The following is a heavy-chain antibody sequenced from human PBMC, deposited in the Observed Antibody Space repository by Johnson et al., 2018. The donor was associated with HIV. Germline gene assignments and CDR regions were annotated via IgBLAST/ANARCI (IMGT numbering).Heavy chain of an antibody. CDR1: GFTFNSYW. J-gene: IGHJ3*02. Sequence: VQLVESGGGLVQPGGSLRLSCAASGFTFNSYWMSWVRQAPGKGLEWVANIKQDGREKYYGDSVKGRFPISRDNAKNTLYLQMNSLGAEDTAVYYCAKACRDGYTCDAFDIWGQGTMITVSS. V-gene: IGHV3-7*02. CDR3: AKACRDGYTCDAFDI. D-gene: IGHD5-24*01. CDR2: IKQDGREK.